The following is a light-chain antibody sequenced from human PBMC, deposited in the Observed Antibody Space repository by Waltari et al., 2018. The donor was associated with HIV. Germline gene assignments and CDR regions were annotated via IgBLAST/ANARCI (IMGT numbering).Light chain of an antibody. CDR3: ASYTVNSTGV. J-gene: IGLJ1*01. V-gene: IGLV2-14*03. CDR1: ASEIGRYNY. Sequence: QSALSQPASVSASPGQSVAISCSGSASEIGRYNYVHWYQQHPDKTPRLILFDVNNRPSGISDRFSGSKSGTTASLTISTVETDDEADYYCASYTVNSTGVFGSGTKLTVL. CDR2: DVN.